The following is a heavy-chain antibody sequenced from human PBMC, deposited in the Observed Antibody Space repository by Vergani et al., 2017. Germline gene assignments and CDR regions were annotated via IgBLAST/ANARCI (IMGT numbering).Heavy chain of an antibody. CDR2: ISGSGGST. D-gene: IGHD6-19*01. J-gene: IGHJ5*02. V-gene: IGHV3-23*01. Sequence: EVQLLESGGGLVQPGGSLRLSCAASGFTFSSYAMSWVRQAPGKGLEWVSAISGSGGSTYYADSVKGRFTISRDNSKNTLYLQMNSLRAEDTAVYYCAKSNGAVAGKVAWFDPWGQGTLVTVSS. CDR1: GFTFSSYA. CDR3: AKSNGAVAGKVAWFDP.